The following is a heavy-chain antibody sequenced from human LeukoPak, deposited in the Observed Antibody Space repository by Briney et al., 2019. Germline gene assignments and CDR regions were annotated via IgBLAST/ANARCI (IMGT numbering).Heavy chain of an antibody. J-gene: IGHJ4*02. V-gene: IGHV3-48*01. CDR2: ISLTTTTV. Sequence: GGSLRLSCAASGFTLSSSYSMNWVRQAPGKGLEWVAHISLTTTTVSYADSVKGRFTMSRDNAKNSLFLQMNSLRAEDTAVYYCARDGDWAFDYWGQGTLVTVSS. CDR3: ARDGDWAFDY. D-gene: IGHD2-21*02. CDR1: GFTLSSSYS.